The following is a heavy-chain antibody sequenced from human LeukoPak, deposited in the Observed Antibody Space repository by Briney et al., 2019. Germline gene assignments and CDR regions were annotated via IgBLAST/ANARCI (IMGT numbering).Heavy chain of an antibody. CDR2: IYSSGST. CDR3: ARASYCSGGSCYSGGYY. V-gene: IGHV4-30-4*01. CDR1: GDSISSGDYY. Sequence: PSQTLSLTCTVSGDSISSGDYYWSWIRQPPGKGLEWIGYIYSSGSTYYNPSLKSRVTISADTSKNQFSLKLSSVTAADTAVYYCARASYCSGGSCYSGGYYWGQGTLVTVSS. D-gene: IGHD2-15*01. J-gene: IGHJ4*02.